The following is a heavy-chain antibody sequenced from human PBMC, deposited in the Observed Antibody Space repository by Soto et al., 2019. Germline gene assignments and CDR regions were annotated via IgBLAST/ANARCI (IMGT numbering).Heavy chain of an antibody. J-gene: IGHJ4*02. CDR3: AKDHAWGRRVTTRFDY. CDR2: ISDSGDST. CDR1: GFTFSTYG. V-gene: IGHV3-23*01. D-gene: IGHD4-17*01. Sequence: EVQLLESGGNLVQPGGSLRLSCAASGFTFSTYGMTWVRQAPGKGLEWVSSISDSGDSTYYADSVKGRFTISRDKSKNTLFLQMNSLRAEDTAVYYCAKDHAWGRRVTTRFDYWGQGALVTVSS.